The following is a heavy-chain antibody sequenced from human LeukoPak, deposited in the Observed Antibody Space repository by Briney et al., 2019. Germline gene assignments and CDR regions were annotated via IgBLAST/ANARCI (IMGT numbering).Heavy chain of an antibody. Sequence: GASVKVSCKASGGTFSSYAISWVRQAPGQGLEWMGGIIPILGTANYAQKFQGRVTITADESTSTAYMELSSLRSEDTAVYYCARAAGDTYGYRYFFDHWDQGTLVTVSS. V-gene: IGHV1-69*13. CDR1: GGTFSSYA. CDR3: ARAAGDTYGYRYFFDH. D-gene: IGHD5-18*01. CDR2: IIPILGTA. J-gene: IGHJ4*02.